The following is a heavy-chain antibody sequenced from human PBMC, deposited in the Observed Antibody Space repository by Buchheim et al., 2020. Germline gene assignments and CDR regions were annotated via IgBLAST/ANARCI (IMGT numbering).Heavy chain of an antibody. CDR3: AHFGYNFGY. CDR2: ISGNGNIR. Sequence: EVQLVESGGGLVQPGGSLTLSCVVSGFTFSSYEMNWVRQAPGEGLEWVSYISGNGNIRYYLDSVKGRFTVSRHNAKSSLYLQMNSLTAEDTAIYYCAHFGYNFGYWGQGAL. D-gene: IGHD5-18*01. V-gene: IGHV3-48*03. CDR1: GFTFSSYE. J-gene: IGHJ4*02.